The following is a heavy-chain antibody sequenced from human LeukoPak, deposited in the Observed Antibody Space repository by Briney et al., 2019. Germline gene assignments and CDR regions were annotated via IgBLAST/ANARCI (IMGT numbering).Heavy chain of an antibody. CDR2: ISGSGGST. D-gene: IGHD2/OR15-2a*01. CDR3: AKGLRNIYYFDY. CDR1: GFTFSSYA. Sequence: PGGSLSSSGAASGFTFSSYAMSGVRQAPGKGLEWVSTISGSGGSTYYADSVKGRFIISRDNSKNTLYLQMNSLRAEDTAVYYCAKGLRNIYYFDYWGQGTLVTVSS. V-gene: IGHV3-23*01. J-gene: IGHJ4*02.